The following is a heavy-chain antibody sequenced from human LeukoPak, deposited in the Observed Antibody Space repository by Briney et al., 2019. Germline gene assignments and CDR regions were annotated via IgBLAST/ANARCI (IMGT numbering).Heavy chain of an antibody. Sequence: PSETVSLTCTVSGGSISSYYWGWIRQPPGKGLEWIGSICFSGSTSYSPSLKSRITISVDTSKNEFSLKLDSVTAADTAVYYCARPAYSYPLAFGFFDYWGQGALVTVSS. J-gene: IGHJ4*02. V-gene: IGHV4-39*01. CDR3: ARPAYSYPLAFGFFDY. CDR2: ICFSGST. D-gene: IGHD5-18*01. CDR1: GGSISSYY.